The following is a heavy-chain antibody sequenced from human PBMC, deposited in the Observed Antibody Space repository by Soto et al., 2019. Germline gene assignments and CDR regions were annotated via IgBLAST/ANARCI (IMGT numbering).Heavy chain of an antibody. CDR2: IDDSGST. D-gene: IGHD2-15*01. V-gene: IGHV4-34*01. CDR3: VRVLRYSGMDV. Sequence: QVQLQQWGAGLLKPSETLSLTCAVNGGSFSAYYWTWIRQPPGRGLEWIGEIDDSGSTNYNPSLESRVTISIDTAKNRFSLNVTSVTAADTAVYYCVRVLRYSGMDVWGQGTTVTVS. J-gene: IGHJ6*02. CDR1: GGSFSAYY.